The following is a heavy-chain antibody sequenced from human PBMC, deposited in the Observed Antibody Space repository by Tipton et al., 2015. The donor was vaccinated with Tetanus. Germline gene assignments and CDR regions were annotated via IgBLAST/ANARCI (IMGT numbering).Heavy chain of an antibody. CDR2: IYYSGST. Sequence: TLSLTCTVSGDSITSSHYYWGWVRQTPGKGLEWIGSIYYSGSTYYSPSLRSRVTLSVDTSKNQFSPKLSSVTAADTAVYYCARIGWLQQNKPAFDIWGQGTVVTVSS. CDR1: GDSITSSHYY. CDR3: ARIGWLQQNKPAFDI. V-gene: IGHV4-39*07. D-gene: IGHD6-19*01. J-gene: IGHJ3*02.